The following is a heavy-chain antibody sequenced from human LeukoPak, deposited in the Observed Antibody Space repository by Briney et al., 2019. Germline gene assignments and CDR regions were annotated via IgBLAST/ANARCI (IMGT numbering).Heavy chain of an antibody. V-gene: IGHV3-23*01. CDR3: AKDLTPHCSGGSCYLGDDY. CDR1: GFTFSSYA. CDR2: ISGSGGST. J-gene: IGHJ4*02. Sequence: GGSLRLSCAASGFTFSSYAMSWVRQAPGKGLEWVSAISGSGGSTYYADSVKGRFTISRDNSKNTLYLEMNSLRAEDAAIYYCAKDLTPHCSGGSCYLGDDYWGQGTLVTVSS. D-gene: IGHD2-15*01.